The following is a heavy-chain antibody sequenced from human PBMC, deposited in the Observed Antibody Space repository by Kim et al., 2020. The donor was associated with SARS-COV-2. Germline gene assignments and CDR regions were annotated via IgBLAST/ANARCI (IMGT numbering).Heavy chain of an antibody. CDR2: IDPSDSYT. V-gene: IGHV5-10-1*01. Sequence: GESLKISCKGSGYSFTSYWISWVRQMPGKGLEWMGRIDPSDSYTNYSPSFQGHVTISADKSISTAYLQWSSLKASDTAMYYCARRASYDILTGYLPPEDYGMDVWGQGTTVTVSS. CDR3: ARRASYDILTGYLPPEDYGMDV. CDR1: GYSFTSYW. J-gene: IGHJ6*02. D-gene: IGHD3-9*01.